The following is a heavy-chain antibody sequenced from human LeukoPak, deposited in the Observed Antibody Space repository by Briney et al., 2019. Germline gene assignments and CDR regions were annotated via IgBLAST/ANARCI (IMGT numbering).Heavy chain of an antibody. Sequence: SVKVSCKASGGTFSSYAISWVRQAPGQGLEWMGRIIPILGIANYAQKFQGRVTITADKSTSTAYMELSSLRSEDTAVYYCAGGLTAMVISIAFDIWGQGTMDTVSS. D-gene: IGHD5-18*01. CDR3: AGGLTAMVISIAFDI. J-gene: IGHJ3*02. V-gene: IGHV1-69*04. CDR2: IIPILGIA. CDR1: GGTFSSYA.